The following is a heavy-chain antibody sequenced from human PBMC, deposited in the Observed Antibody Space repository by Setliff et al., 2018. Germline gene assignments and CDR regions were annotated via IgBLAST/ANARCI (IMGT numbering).Heavy chain of an antibody. CDR2: IIPIFGTA. V-gene: IGHV1-69*06. J-gene: IGHJ5*02. CDR3: ARAPSSTVINWFDP. Sequence: RASVKVSCKASGYTFSSYAISWVRQAPGQGLEWMGRIIPIFGTANYAQKFQGRVTITADKSTSTAYMELSSLRSEDTAVYYCARAPSSTVINWFDPWGQGTLVTVSS. D-gene: IGHD3-22*01. CDR1: GYTFSSYA.